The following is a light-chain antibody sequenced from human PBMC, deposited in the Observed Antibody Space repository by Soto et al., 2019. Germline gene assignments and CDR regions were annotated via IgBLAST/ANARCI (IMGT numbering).Light chain of an antibody. CDR2: EVS. V-gene: IGLV2-14*01. CDR3: SSYTSSSPLV. CDR1: SSDVGGYNY. J-gene: IGLJ2*01. Sequence: QSALTQPASVSGSPGQSITISCTGTSSDVGGYNYVSWYQQPPGTAPKLMIYEVSNRPSGVPDRFSGSKSGNTASLTISGLQAEDEAVYYCSSYTSSSPLVFGGGTKVTVL.